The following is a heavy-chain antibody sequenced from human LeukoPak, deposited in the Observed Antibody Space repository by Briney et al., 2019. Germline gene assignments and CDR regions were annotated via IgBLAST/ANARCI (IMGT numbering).Heavy chain of an antibody. CDR1: EFSVGSNY. J-gene: IGHJ4*02. CDR2: IYSGGST. Sequence: GGSLRLSCAASEFSVGSNYMTWVRQAPGKGLEWVSLIYSGGSTYYADSVKGRFTISRDNSKNTLYLQMNSLRAEDTAVYYCARGGWPLGLDYWGQGTLVTVSS. V-gene: IGHV3-66*01. D-gene: IGHD6-19*01. CDR3: ARGGWPLGLDY.